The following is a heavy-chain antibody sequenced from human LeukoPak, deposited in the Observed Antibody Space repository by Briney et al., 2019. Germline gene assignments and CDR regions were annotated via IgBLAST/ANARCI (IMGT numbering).Heavy chain of an antibody. CDR2: VSYDESDK. D-gene: IGHD6-13*01. J-gene: IGHJ4*02. CDR3: AKAGDIAAAGYFFDY. Sequence: GGSLRLSCAAYGFTFSSYGMHRVRQAPGKGLEWVAVVSYDESDKYHADSVKGRFTISRVNSKNTLYLQMNSLRAEDTAVYYCAKAGDIAAAGYFFDYWGQGTLVTVSS. CDR1: GFTFSSYG. V-gene: IGHV3-30*18.